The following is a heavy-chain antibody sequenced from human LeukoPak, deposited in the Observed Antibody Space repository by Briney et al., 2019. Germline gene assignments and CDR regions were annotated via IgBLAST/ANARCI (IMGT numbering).Heavy chain of an antibody. CDR3: ARGPGPLQQERLEAFDI. Sequence: SETLSLTCTISGGSTNIDYWSWIRQLAGKGLEWLGRIHSSGSTDYNPSLNSRLTVSLDTSQNHFSLRLRSVTAADTAVYYCARGPGPLQQERLEAFDIWGLGTVVTVSS. V-gene: IGHV4-4*07. D-gene: IGHD1-1*01. J-gene: IGHJ3*02. CDR2: IHSSGST. CDR1: GGSTNIDY.